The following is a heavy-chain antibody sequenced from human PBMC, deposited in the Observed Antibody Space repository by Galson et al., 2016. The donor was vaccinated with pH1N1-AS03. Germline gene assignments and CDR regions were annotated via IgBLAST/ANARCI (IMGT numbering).Heavy chain of an antibody. CDR3: AKAGSARPPHMTPFDFDY. V-gene: IGHV3-23*01. J-gene: IGHJ4*02. D-gene: IGHD6-6*01. CDR1: GVIFSSAD. CDR2: INGGNGET. Sequence: LRLSCAASGVIFSSADMSWVRQAPGKGFQWVSGINGGNGETYYADSVKGRFTISKDKSRNTLILQMNSLTAEDTAVYYCAKAGSARPPHMTPFDFDYWGQGTLVTVSS.